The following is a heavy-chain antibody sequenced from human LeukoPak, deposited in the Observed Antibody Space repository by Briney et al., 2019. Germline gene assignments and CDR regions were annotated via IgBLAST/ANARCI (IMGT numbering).Heavy chain of an antibody. CDR2: INQDGTEK. CDR1: GFTFTNHW. Sequence: QAGGSLRLSCVTSGFTFTNHWMSWVRQAQGKGLEWVANINQDGTEKYYVDSVKGRFTISRDNGKNSLYLQMNSLRVEDTAVYYCAKLAKYFYGAETFYFFEHWGQGTPVTASS. D-gene: IGHD3-10*01. V-gene: IGHV3-7*01. J-gene: IGHJ4*02. CDR3: AKLAKYFYGAETFYFFEH.